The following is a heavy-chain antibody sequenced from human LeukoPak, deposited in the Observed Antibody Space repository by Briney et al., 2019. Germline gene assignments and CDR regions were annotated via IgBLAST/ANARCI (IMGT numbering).Heavy chain of an antibody. CDR2: ISYSGGRT. CDR1: GFTFSSYA. J-gene: IGHJ4*02. CDR3: ARTWNFHDTSGLDY. V-gene: IGHV3-23*01. D-gene: IGHD3-22*01. Sequence: GGSLRLSCAASGFTFSSYAMSWVRQAPGKGLEWVSAISYSGGRTYYADSVKGRFTISRDNSKNTLYLQMNSLRAEDTALYFCARTWNFHDTSGLDYWGQGTLVTVSS.